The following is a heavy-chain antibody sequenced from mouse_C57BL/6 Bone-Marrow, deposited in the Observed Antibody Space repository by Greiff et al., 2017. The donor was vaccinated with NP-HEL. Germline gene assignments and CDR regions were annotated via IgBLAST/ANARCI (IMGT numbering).Heavy chain of an antibody. Sequence: VQLQQSGAELVRPGASVKLSCTASGFNIKDDYMHWVKQRPEQGLEWIGWIDPENGDTEYASKFQGTAPITADPSSNTAYLKLSSLTSEDTAVYYCTTGDAMDYWGQGTSVTVSS. CDR1: GFNIKDDY. CDR3: TTGDAMDY. J-gene: IGHJ4*01. V-gene: IGHV14-4*01. CDR2: IDPENGDT.